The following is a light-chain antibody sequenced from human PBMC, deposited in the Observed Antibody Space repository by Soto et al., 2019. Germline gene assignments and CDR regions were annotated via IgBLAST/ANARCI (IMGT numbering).Light chain of an antibody. V-gene: IGLV2-23*01. CDR3: CSYAGSRHYV. CDR1: SSDVGSYNL. J-gene: IGLJ1*01. CDR2: EGT. Sequence: QSALTQPASVSGSPGQSITISCTGTSSDVGSYNLVSWYQQHPGKAPKLMIYEGTKRPSGVSNRFSGSKSGNTASLTISGLQAEDEADYYCCSYAGSRHYVFGTGTKLTVL.